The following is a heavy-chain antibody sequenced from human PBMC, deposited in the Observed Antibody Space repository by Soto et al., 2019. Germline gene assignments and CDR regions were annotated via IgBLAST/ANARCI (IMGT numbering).Heavy chain of an antibody. J-gene: IGHJ4*02. D-gene: IGHD2-15*01. Sequence: QVQLVQSGTEVKKPGSSGKFSCKASGGSLSTNPISWVRQAPGQGLEWMGGTGSGTGPGNHAQKFQGRLTVNADKSTSTVYMELTNLSSEDTAVYYCARRHSGGFFRFFDSWGQGTLVTVSS. CDR3: ARRHSGGFFRFFDS. CDR1: GGSLSTNP. V-gene: IGHV1-69*06. CDR2: TGSGTGPG.